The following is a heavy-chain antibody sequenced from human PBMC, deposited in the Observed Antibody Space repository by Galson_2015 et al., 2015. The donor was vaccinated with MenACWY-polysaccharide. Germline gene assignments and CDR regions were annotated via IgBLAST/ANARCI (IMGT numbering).Heavy chain of an antibody. CDR2: VSSGSGTI. CDR3: ARVAYSSRTFDS. CDR1: GFTFSTYT. D-gene: IGHD4-11*01. Sequence: SLRLSCAASGFTFSTYTMTWVRQAPGKGLEWVPSVSSGSGTIYYAESVKGRFTISRDNAQSSLYLQLNSLRDEDTAVYYCARVAYSSRTFDSRGQGTLVTVSS. J-gene: IGHJ4*02. V-gene: IGHV3-48*02.